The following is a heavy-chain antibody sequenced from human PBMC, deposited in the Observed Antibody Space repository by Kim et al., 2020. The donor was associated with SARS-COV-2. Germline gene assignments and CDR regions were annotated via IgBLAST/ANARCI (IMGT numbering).Heavy chain of an antibody. V-gene: IGHV3-7*03. J-gene: IGHJ6*02. Sequence: RGSLRLSCAASGFTFSKSWMSWVRQAPGKGLDWVAKIRQDGSDEFYVDSVKGRFTISRDNAKNSLYLQMNSLRAEDTAVYYCATDRASVWGQGTTVTVSS. CDR3: ATDRASV. CDR1: GFTFSKSW. CDR2: IRQDGSDE.